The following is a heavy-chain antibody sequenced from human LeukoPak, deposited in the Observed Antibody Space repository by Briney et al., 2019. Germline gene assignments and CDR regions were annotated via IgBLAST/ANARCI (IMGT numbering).Heavy chain of an antibody. D-gene: IGHD1-26*01. Sequence: GRSLGLSCAASGFTFSSYGMHWVRQAPGEGLEWVAWISYDRSKIYYSDSVKGRFTISRDNSKNTVYLQMNSLNPDDTALYYCAKPRWDLLRGEAFDCWGQGTLVTVSS. CDR2: ISYDRSKI. J-gene: IGHJ4*02. CDR3: AKPRWDLLRGEAFDC. CDR1: GFTFSSYG. V-gene: IGHV3-30*18.